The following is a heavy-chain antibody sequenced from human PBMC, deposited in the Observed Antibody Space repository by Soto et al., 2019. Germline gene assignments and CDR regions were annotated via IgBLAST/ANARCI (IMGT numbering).Heavy chain of an antibody. CDR1: GFTFSSYA. CDR2: ISSNGGST. V-gene: IGHV3-64D*08. CDR3: VKDNRARGGYCSSTSCYGDY. D-gene: IGHD2-2*01. J-gene: IGHJ4*02. Sequence: GGSLRLSCSASGFTFSSYAMHWVRQAPGKGLEYVSAISSNGGSTYYADSVKGRFTISRDNSKNTLYLQMSSLRAEDTAVYYCVKDNRARGGYCSSTSCYGDYWGQGTLVTVSS.